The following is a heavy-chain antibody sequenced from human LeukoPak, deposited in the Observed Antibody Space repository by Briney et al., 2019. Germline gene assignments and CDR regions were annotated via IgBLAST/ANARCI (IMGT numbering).Heavy chain of an antibody. CDR1: GVPVGSAGYY. V-gene: IGHV4-61*08. J-gene: IGHJ4*02. Sequence: SETLSLTCSVSGVPVGSAGYYWTWIRQPPGKGLEWIGYMYYSGNSNYNPFLKSRVTMSLDPSKNRFSLKLSSMTAADTAVYYCARSQSQSGSYRYYFTYWGQGTLVTVSS. D-gene: IGHD1-26*01. CDR2: MYYSGNS. CDR3: ARSQSQSGSYRYYFTY.